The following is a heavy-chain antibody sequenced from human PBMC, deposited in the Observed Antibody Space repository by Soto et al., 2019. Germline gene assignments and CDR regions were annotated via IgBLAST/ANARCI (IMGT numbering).Heavy chain of an antibody. CDR2: FIPMLGTS. Sequence: QVQLVQSGAEVKRPGSSVKVSCKASGDTFSKSTFSWVRQVPGQGLEWMGRFIPMLGTSNYAQKFQGRVTITADKSTSTAYMALSSLTPEDTAVYYCASLYDDSRGNFDYWGQGTLVTVSS. CDR1: GDTFSKST. V-gene: IGHV1-69*08. CDR3: ASLYDDSRGNFDY. J-gene: IGHJ4*02. D-gene: IGHD3-22*01.